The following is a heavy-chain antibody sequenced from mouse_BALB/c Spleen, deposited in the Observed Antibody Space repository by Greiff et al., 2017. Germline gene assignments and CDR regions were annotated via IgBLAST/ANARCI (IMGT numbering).Heavy chain of an antibody. V-gene: IGHV5-9-3*01. CDR2: ISSGGSYT. CDR3: ARQGTGYFDV. CDR1: GFTFSSYA. J-gene: IGHJ1*01. D-gene: IGHD3-3*01. Sequence: EVKLMESGGGLVKPGGSLKLSCAASGFTFSSYAMSWVRQTPEKRLEWVATISSGGSYTYYPDSVKGRFTISRDNAKNTLYLQMSSLRSEDTAMYYCARQGTGYFDVWGAGTTVTVSS.